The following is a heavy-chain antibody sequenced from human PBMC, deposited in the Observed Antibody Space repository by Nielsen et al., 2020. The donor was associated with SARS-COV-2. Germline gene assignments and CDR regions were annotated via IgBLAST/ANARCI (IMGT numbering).Heavy chain of an antibody. J-gene: IGHJ4*02. CDR3: ARRGYYGSGSHFDY. CDR1: GGSISSSSYY. CDR2: IYYSGST. V-gene: IGHV4-39*07. D-gene: IGHD3-10*01. Sequence: SETLSLTCTVSGGSISSSSYYWGWIRQPPGKGLEWIGSIYYSGSTYYNPSLKSRVTISVDTSKNQFSLKLSSVTAADTAVYYCARRGYYGSGSHFDYWGQGTLVTVSS.